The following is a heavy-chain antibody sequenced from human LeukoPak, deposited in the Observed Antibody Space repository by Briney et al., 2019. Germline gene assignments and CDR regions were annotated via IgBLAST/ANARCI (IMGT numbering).Heavy chain of an antibody. D-gene: IGHD3-16*01. CDR3: VKGTWGDV. V-gene: IGHV3-23*01. J-gene: IGHJ6*02. CDR1: GFTLSNYD. CDR2: ISRSGDNT. Sequence: TGGSLRLSCAVSGFTLSNYDMNWVRQAPGKGLEWVSIISRSGDNTFYADSVKGRFAISRDNSENTLYLQMNSLRVEDTAVYYCVKGTWGDVWGQGTTVTVSS.